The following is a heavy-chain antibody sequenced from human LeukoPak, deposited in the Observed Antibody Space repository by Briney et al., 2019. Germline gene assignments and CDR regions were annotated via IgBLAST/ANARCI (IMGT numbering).Heavy chain of an antibody. CDR3: ARHGGHYYDSTPNLEASF. D-gene: IGHD3-22*01. V-gene: IGHV5-51*01. CDR1: GYSFTSYW. J-gene: IGHJ4*02. CDR2: IYPGDSDT. Sequence: GESLKISCKGSGYSFTSYWYGWVRQMPGKGLEWMGIIYPGDSDTRYSASFPGQVTISADKSISTAYLQWSSLKASDTAMYSWARHGGHYYDSTPNLEASFWGQGTLVTVSS.